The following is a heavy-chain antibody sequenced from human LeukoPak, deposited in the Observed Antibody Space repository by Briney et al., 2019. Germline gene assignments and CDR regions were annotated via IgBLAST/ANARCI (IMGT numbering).Heavy chain of an antibody. V-gene: IGHV4-38-2*02. CDR2: IYHSGST. CDR1: GYSISSGYY. D-gene: IGHD6-13*01. Sequence: SETLSLTCTVSGYSISSGYYWGWIRPPPGKGLEWIGSIYHSGSTYYNPSLKSRVTISVDTSKNQFSLKLSSVTAADTAVYYCARDSSSWYKGYNWFDPWGQGTLVTVSS. CDR3: ARDSSSWYKGYNWFDP. J-gene: IGHJ5*02.